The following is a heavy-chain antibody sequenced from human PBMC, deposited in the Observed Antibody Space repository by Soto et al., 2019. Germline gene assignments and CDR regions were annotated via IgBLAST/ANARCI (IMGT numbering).Heavy chain of an antibody. J-gene: IGHJ4*02. V-gene: IGHV1-18*01. CDR2: ISAYNGNT. CDR1: GYTFTSYG. Sequence: ASVKVSCKASGYTFTSYGMSWVRQAPGQGLEWMGWISAYNGNTNYAQKLQGRVTMTTDTSTSTAYMELRSLRSDDTAVYYCARGLSVLRFLEWLLLIDYWGQGTLVTVSS. CDR3: ARGLSVLRFLEWLLLIDY. D-gene: IGHD3-3*01.